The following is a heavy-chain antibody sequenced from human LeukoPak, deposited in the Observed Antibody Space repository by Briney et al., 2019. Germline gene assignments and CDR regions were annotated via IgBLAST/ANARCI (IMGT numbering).Heavy chain of an antibody. D-gene: IGHD1-26*01. CDR3: ASSSGSYYYYYYMDV. CDR2: TYTSGST. V-gene: IGHV4-4*09. CDR1: GGSISSYY. Sequence: KPSETLSLTCTVSGGSISSYYWSWIRQPPGKGLEWIGYTYTSGSTTYNPSLKRRVTQSVDTSKNQFSLKLSSVTAADTAVYHCASSSGSYYYYYYMDVWGKGTTVTVSS. J-gene: IGHJ6*03.